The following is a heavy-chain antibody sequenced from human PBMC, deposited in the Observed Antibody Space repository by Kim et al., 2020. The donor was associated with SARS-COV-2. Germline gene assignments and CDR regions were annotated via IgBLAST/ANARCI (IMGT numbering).Heavy chain of an antibody. CDR1: GGSISSGGYY. Sequence: SETLSLTCTVSGGSISSGGYYWSWIRQHPGKGLEWIGYIYYSGSTYYNPSLKSRVTISVDTSKNQFSLKLSSVTAADTAVYYCARVVGPSSSWYRGWFDPWGQGTLVTVSS. CDR3: ARVVGPSSSWYRGWFDP. V-gene: IGHV4-31*03. J-gene: IGHJ5*02. CDR2: IYYSGST. D-gene: IGHD6-13*01.